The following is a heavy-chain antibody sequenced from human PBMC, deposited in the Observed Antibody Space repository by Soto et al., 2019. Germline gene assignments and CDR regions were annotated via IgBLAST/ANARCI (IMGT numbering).Heavy chain of an antibody. CDR1: GFTFSRYN. CDR2: ISGRSRTI. CDR3: ARGGSSWGPDWFDP. V-gene: IGHV3-48*01. Sequence: EVQLVESGGGLVQPGGSLRLSCAASGFTFSRYNMNWVRQAPGKGLEWLSYISGRSRTIYYADTVRGRFTISRDNAKSSLYLQRNILRAEDTAVYYWARGGSSWGPDWFDPWGQGTLVTVSS. D-gene: IGHD6-13*01. J-gene: IGHJ5*02.